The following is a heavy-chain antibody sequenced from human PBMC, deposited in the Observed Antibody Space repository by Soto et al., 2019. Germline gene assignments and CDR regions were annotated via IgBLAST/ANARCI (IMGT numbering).Heavy chain of an antibody. V-gene: IGHV5-51*01. CDR3: ARRVVGATRGPYNNWFDP. CDR1: GYSFTSYW. Sequence: EASLKDSCKGSGYSFTSYWIGWVRQMPGKGLEWMGIIYPGDSDTRYSPSFQGQVTISADKSISTAYLQWSSLKASDTAMYYCARRVVGATRGPYNNWFDPWGQGTLVTVSS. J-gene: IGHJ5*02. CDR2: IYPGDSDT. D-gene: IGHD1-26*01.